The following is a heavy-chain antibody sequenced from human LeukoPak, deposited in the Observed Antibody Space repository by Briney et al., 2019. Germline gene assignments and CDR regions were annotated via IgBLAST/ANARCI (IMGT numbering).Heavy chain of an antibody. D-gene: IGHD3-22*01. V-gene: IGHV6-1*01. CDR2: TYYRSKWYN. CDR1: GDSVSSNSAA. Sequence: SQTLSLTCAISGDSVSSNSAAWNWIRQSPSRGLEWLGRTYYRSKWYNDYAVSVKSRITINPDTSKNQFSLQLNSVTPEDTAVYYCARDLTYYYDSSGYYYLDYWGQGTLVTVSS. J-gene: IGHJ4*02. CDR3: ARDLTYYYDSSGYYYLDY.